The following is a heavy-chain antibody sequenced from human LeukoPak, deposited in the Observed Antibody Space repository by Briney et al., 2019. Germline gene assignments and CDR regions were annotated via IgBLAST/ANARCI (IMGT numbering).Heavy chain of an antibody. Sequence: GGSLRLSCAASGFTFSSYEMNWVRQAPGKGLEWVSYISSSGSTIYYADSVKGRFTISRDNAKNSLYLQMNSLRAEDTAVYYCARAYDSSGYCYSYYFDYWGQGTLVTVSS. CDR2: ISSSGSTI. CDR3: ARAYDSSGYCYSYYFDY. V-gene: IGHV3-48*03. D-gene: IGHD3-22*01. J-gene: IGHJ4*02. CDR1: GFTFSSYE.